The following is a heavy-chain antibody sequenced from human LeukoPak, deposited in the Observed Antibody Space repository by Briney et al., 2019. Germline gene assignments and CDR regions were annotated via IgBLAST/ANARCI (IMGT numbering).Heavy chain of an antibody. V-gene: IGHV4-59*01. Sequence: ETLSLTCTVSGGSISSYYWSWIRQPPGKGLEWIGYIYYSGSTNYNPSLKSRVTISVNTSKNQFSLKLSSVTAADTAVYYCARGGDYYGSGSYYAFDPWGQGTLVTVSS. CDR3: ARGGDYYGSGSYYAFDP. J-gene: IGHJ5*02. CDR1: GGSISSYY. CDR2: IYYSGST. D-gene: IGHD3-10*01.